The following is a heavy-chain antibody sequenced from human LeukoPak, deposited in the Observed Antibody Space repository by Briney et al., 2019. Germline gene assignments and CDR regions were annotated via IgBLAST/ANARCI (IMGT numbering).Heavy chain of an antibody. J-gene: IGHJ6*03. CDR3: ARGGILYYYYMDV. Sequence: GGSLRLSCAASGFTFSNYGMNWVRQAPGKGLEWVSSISSSSSYIYYADSVKGRFTISRDNAKNSLYLQMNSLRAEDTAVYYCARGGILYYYYMDVWGKGTTVTVSS. V-gene: IGHV3-21*01. CDR2: ISSSSSYI. CDR1: GFTFSNYG. D-gene: IGHD3-16*01.